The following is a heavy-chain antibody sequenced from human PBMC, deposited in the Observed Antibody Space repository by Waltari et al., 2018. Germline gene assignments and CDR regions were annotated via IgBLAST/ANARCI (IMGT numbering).Heavy chain of an antibody. V-gene: IGHV1-69*13. CDR1: GGTFSSYA. Sequence: QVQLVQSGAEVKKPGSSVKVSCKASGGTFSSYAISWVRQAPGQGLEWMGGIIPIFGTANYAQKFQGRVTITAVESTSTAYMELSSLRSEDTAVYYCARGGGTMVQGVIITTTEYYYYGMDVWGQGTTVTVSS. J-gene: IGHJ6*02. CDR2: IIPIFGTA. CDR3: ARGGGTMVQGVIITTTEYYYYGMDV. D-gene: IGHD3-10*01.